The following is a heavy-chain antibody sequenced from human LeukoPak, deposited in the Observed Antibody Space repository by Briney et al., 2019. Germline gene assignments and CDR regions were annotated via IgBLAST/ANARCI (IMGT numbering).Heavy chain of an antibody. CDR1: GGSISSYY. CDR3: ARDVRGGNWFDP. J-gene: IGHJ5*02. D-gene: IGHD3-10*01. Sequence: TSSETLSLTCTVSGGSISSYYWSWIRQPPGKGLEWIGYIYYSGSTNYNPSLKSRVTISVDTSKNQFSLKLSSVTAADTAVYYCARDVRGGNWFDPWGQGTLVTVSS. CDR2: IYYSGST. V-gene: IGHV4-59*01.